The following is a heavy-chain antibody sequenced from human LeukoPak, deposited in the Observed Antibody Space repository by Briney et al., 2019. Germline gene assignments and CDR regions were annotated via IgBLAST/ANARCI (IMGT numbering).Heavy chain of an antibody. V-gene: IGHV1-2*02. CDR2: INPNSGGT. D-gene: IGHD5-12*01. J-gene: IGHJ4*02. CDR3: ARVGVWYSGYGPIDY. CDR1: GYTFTGYY. Sequence: GASVKVSCKASGYTFTGYYMHWVRQAPGQGLEWMGWINPNSGGTNYAQKFQGRVIMTRDTSISTAYMELSRLRSDDTAVYYCARVGVWYSGYGPIDYWGQGTLVTVSS.